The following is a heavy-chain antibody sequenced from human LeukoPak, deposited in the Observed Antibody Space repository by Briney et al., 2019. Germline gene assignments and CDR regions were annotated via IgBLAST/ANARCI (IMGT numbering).Heavy chain of an antibody. Sequence: GGSLRLSCAASGFTFSSYAMSWVRQAPGKGLEWVSAISGSGGSTYYADSVKGRFTISRDNSKNTLYLQMNSLRAEDTAVYYCAVEQIVVVPADNFRSFDPWGQGTLVTVSS. CDR2: ISGSGGST. CDR3: AVEQIVVVPADNFRSFDP. V-gene: IGHV3-23*01. J-gene: IGHJ5*02. D-gene: IGHD2-2*01. CDR1: GFTFSSYA.